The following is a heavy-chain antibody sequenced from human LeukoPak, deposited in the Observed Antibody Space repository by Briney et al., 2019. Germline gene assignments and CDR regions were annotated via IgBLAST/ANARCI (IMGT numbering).Heavy chain of an antibody. CDR3: ARSIAARPLPTDY. CDR2: IYYSGST. J-gene: IGHJ4*02. V-gene: IGHV4-59*08. D-gene: IGHD6-6*01. Sequence: SETLSLTCTVSGGSISSYYWSWIRQPPGKGLEWIGYIYYSGSTNYNPSLKSRVTISVDTSKNQFSLKLSSVTAADTAVYYCARSIAARPLPTDYWGQGTLVTVSS. CDR1: GGSISSYY.